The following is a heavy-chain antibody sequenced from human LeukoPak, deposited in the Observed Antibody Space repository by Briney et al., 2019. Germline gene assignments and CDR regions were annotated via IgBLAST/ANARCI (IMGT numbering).Heavy chain of an antibody. V-gene: IGHV3-23*01. D-gene: IGHD3-10*01. CDR3: AKWLGELLYWSYFDY. CDR1: VFTFNNYV. CDR2: ISGSGGST. Sequence: PGGSLRLSCEASVFTFNNYVMTWVRQAPGKGLEWVSAISGSGGSTYYADSVKGRFTISRDNSKNTLYLQMNSLRAEDTAVYYCAKWLGELLYWSYFDYWGQGTLVTVSS. J-gene: IGHJ4*02.